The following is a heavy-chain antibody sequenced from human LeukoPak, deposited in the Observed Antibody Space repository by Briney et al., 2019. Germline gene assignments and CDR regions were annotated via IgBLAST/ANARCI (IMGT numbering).Heavy chain of an antibody. D-gene: IGHD6-19*01. CDR2: INTDGTVT. CDR3: ATKQWLAPPPDS. V-gene: IGHV3-74*01. J-gene: IGHJ4*02. CDR1: GFIFSHYG. Sequence: PGRSLRLSCAASGFIFSHYGMHWVRQAPGKGLESVSRINTDGTVTTYADSVKGRFTVSRDNADNTMFLQMNSVRDEDTTVYYCATKQWLAPPPDSWGQGTPVTVSS.